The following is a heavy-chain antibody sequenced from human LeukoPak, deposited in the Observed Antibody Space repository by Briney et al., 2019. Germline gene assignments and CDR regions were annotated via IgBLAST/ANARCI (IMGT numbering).Heavy chain of an antibody. CDR3: ARQEEISSSWHWAAFDI. CDR1: GYSFTSYW. Sequence: AGESLKISCKGSGYSFTSYWIGWVRQMPGKGLEWMGIIYPGDSDTRYSPSFQGQVTISADKSISTAYLQWSSLKASDTAMYYCARQEEISSSWHWAAFDIWGQGTMVTVSS. V-gene: IGHV5-51*01. CDR2: IYPGDSDT. D-gene: IGHD6-13*01. J-gene: IGHJ3*02.